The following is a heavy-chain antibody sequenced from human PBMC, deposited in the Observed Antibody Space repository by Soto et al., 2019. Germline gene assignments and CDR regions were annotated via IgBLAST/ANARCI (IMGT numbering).Heavy chain of an antibody. CDR2: IWYDGSNK. CDR1: GFTFSSYG. Sequence: QVQLVESGGGVVQPGRSLGLSCAASGFTFSSYGMHWVRQAPGKGLEWVAVIWYDGSNKYYADSVKGRFTISRDNSKNTLYLQMNSLRAEDTAVYYCARESLGYCSGGSCYSGGYFDYWGQGTLVTVSS. D-gene: IGHD2-15*01. J-gene: IGHJ4*02. CDR3: ARESLGYCSGGSCYSGGYFDY. V-gene: IGHV3-33*01.